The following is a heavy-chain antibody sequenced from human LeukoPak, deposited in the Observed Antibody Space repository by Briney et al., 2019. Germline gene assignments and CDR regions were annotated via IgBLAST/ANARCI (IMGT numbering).Heavy chain of an antibody. V-gene: IGHV1-69*04. D-gene: IGHD2-2*01. J-gene: IGHJ4*02. CDR1: GGTFSSYT. CDR2: IIPNLGIA. Sequence: SVKVSCKASGGTFSSYTISWVRQAPGQGLEWMGRIIPNLGIANYAQKFQGRVTITADKSTSTAYMELSSLRSEDTAVYYCARDPGYCSSTSCDPVDYWGQGTLVTVSS. CDR3: ARDPGYCSSTSCDPVDY.